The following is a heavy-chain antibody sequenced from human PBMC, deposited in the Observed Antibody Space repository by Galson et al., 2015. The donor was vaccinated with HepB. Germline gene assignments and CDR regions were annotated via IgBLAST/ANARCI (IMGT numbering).Heavy chain of an antibody. CDR1: GDSISSGSYY. CDR2: VHTSGST. D-gene: IGHD6-13*01. J-gene: IGHJ4*02. V-gene: IGHV4-61*02. Sequence: TLSLTCTVSGDSISSGSYYWSWIRQPAGKGLEWIGRVHTSGSTNYNPSLKSRVTMSVDTSKNQFSLKLSSVTAEDTAVYYCARGSFSSSWYTIYYFDYWGQGTLVTVSS. CDR3: ARGSFSSSWYTIYYFDY.